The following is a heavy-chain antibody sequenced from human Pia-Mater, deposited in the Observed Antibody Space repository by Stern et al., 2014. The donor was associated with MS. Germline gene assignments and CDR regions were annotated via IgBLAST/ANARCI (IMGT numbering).Heavy chain of an antibody. CDR1: GDSMSNNNW. D-gene: IGHD6-13*01. CDR2: VHHSGRK. CDR3: ARSKDSSSWYGYFDY. V-gene: IGHV4-4*02. J-gene: IGHJ4*02. Sequence: QLQLQESGPGLVRPSTTLFLTCSVSGDSMSNNNWWSWVRQAPGKGLEWXGEVHHSGRKNPNPSLASRPTISIDKSKKMISLRMDSVTAADTSVYYCARSKDSSSWYGYFDYWGQGTLVTVSS.